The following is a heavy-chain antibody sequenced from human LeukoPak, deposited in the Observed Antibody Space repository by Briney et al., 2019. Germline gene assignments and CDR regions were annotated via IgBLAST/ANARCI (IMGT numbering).Heavy chain of an antibody. J-gene: IGHJ6*03. V-gene: IGHV5-51*01. CDR2: IYPGDSDT. CDR3: ARQSWVSQLVGNYYYMDV. CDR1: GYSFTSYW. Sequence: GESLKISCKGSGYSFTSYWIGWVRQMPGKGLEWMGIIYPGDSDTRYSPSFQGQVTISADKSISTAYLQWSSLKASDTAMYYCARQSWVSQLVGNYYYMDVWGKGTTVTVSS. D-gene: IGHD6-6*01.